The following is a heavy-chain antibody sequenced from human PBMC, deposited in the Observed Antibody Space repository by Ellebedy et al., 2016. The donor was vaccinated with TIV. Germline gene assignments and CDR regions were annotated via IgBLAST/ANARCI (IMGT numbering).Heavy chain of an antibody. V-gene: IGHV1-2*02. Sequence: ASVKVSXKASGYTFTGYCMHWVRQAPGQGLEWMGWINPNSGGTNYAQKFQGRVTMTRDTSISTAYMELSRLRSDDTAVYYCARVGGYSGYDPFDYWGQGTLVTVSS. J-gene: IGHJ4*02. D-gene: IGHD5-12*01. CDR3: ARVGGYSGYDPFDY. CDR1: GYTFTGYC. CDR2: INPNSGGT.